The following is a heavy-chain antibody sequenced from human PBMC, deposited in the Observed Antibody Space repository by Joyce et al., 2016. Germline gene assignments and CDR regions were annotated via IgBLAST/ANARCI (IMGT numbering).Heavy chain of an antibody. CDR3: ARDRFLEWFNWFDP. J-gene: IGHJ5*02. V-gene: IGHV3-21*02. CDR1: GFTFSSYG. D-gene: IGHD3-3*01. Sequence: EVQLVESGGGLVKPGGSLRLSCVASGFTFSSYGMHWVRQAPGKGLEWVSSICSSSSYIYYADSVKGRFTVSRDNAKISLYLQMNSLRAEDTAVYYCARDRFLEWFNWFDPWGQGTLVTVSS. CDR2: ICSSSSYI.